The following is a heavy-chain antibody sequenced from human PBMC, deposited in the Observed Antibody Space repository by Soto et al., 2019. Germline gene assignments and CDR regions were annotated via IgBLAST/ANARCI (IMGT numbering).Heavy chain of an antibody. J-gene: IGHJ6*02. Sequence: QVQLVQSGAEVKKPGASVKVSCKASGYTFTSYGISWVRQAPGQGLEWMGWISAYNGNTNYAQKLQGRVTMTTDTSTSTDYMELRSLRSDDTAVYYCASGSSSQDYYYGMDVWGQGTTVTVSS. CDR3: ASGSSSQDYYYGMDV. V-gene: IGHV1-18*01. D-gene: IGHD6-6*01. CDR1: GYTFTSYG. CDR2: ISAYNGNT.